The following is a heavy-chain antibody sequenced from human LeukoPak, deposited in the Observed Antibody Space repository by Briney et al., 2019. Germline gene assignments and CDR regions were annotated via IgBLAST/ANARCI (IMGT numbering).Heavy chain of an antibody. CDR3: RRGKGDQGWY. V-gene: IGHV3-49*03. CDR2: IRSKAYGGTT. CDR1: GFTFSTYW. Sequence: PGGSLRLSCAVSGFTFSTYWMSWFRQAPGKGLEWVGFIRSKAYGGTTEYAASVKGRFTISSDDSKSIAYLQMNSLKTEDTAVYYCRRGKGDQGWYWGQGTLVTVSS. D-gene: IGHD2-15*01. J-gene: IGHJ4*02.